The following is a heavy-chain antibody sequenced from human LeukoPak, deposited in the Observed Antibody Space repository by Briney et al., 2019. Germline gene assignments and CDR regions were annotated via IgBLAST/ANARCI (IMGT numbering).Heavy chain of an antibody. CDR3: ARVYYYGSGSYGLDY. D-gene: IGHD3-10*01. V-gene: IGHV4-59*08. CDR2: IYYSGST. Sequence: SETLSLTCTVSGGSISSYYWSWIRQPPGKGLEWIGYIYYSGSTNYNPSLKSRVTISVDTSKNQFSLKLTSVTAADTAVYYCARVYYYGSGSYGLDYWGQGTLVTVSS. CDR1: GGSISSYY. J-gene: IGHJ4*02.